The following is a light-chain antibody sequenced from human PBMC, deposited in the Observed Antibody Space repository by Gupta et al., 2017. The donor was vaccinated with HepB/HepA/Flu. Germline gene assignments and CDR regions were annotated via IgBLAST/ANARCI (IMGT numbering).Light chain of an antibody. CDR1: QSLGHSDGKIY. V-gene: IGKV2-30*02. CDR3: KQRKHWPFT. Sequence: DVVVTQSPLALPVTLGQPAYISYRSSQSLGHSDGKIYLCWFHQRPGQAPRRLIYKVSFRDSGVPDRFSGSGSGTDFTLHISRVDAEDVGVYYCKQRKHWPFTFGPGTKLEIK. J-gene: IGKJ2*01. CDR2: KVS.